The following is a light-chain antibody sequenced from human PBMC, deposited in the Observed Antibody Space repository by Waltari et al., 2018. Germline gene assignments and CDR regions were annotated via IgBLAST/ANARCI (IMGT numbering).Light chain of an antibody. Sequence: VVMTQSPLSLPVTLGQPASISCRSSQSLVHSDGNTYLNWFHQRPGQSPRRLIYKVSNRDSGVPDRFSGSGSGTDFTLKISRVEAEDVGVYYCMQGSQAPTFGQGTRLEIK. CDR3: MQGSQAPT. CDR1: QSLVHSDGNTY. J-gene: IGKJ5*01. CDR2: KVS. V-gene: IGKV2-30*02.